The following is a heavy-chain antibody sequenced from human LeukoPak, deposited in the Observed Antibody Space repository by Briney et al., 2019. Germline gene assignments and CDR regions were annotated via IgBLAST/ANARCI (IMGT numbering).Heavy chain of an antibody. CDR1: GGSIRSYY. V-gene: IGHV4-59*08. CDR2: IYYSGGT. D-gene: IGHD6-6*01. Sequence: SETLSLTYTVCGGSIRSYYRPWLRQPPGKGLGLEWIGYIYYSGGTNYNPSLKSRVTISIDTSKNQVSLKLSSVTAADTAVYYCARLLDSSPSSLQWRRGTLVTVSS. CDR3: ARLLDSSPSSLQ. J-gene: IGHJ4*02.